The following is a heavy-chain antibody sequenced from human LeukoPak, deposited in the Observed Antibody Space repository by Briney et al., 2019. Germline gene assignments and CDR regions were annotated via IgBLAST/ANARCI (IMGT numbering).Heavy chain of an antibody. V-gene: IGHV3-30*18. CDR1: GFTFNSYG. J-gene: IGHJ5*02. Sequence: GGSLRLSCAASGFTFNSYGMHWVRQAPGKGLEWVALISYDGSNKYYADSVKGRFTISRDNSKNTLYLQMNSLRAEDTAVYYCAKDGTPVADHSWFDPWGQGTLVTVSS. CDR2: ISYDGSNK. D-gene: IGHD6-19*01. CDR3: AKDGTPVADHSWFDP.